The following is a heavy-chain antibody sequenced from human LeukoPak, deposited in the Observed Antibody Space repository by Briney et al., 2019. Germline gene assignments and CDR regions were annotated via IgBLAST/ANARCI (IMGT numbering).Heavy chain of an antibody. V-gene: IGHV4-31*03. CDR2: IYYSGST. J-gene: IGHJ4*02. CDR3: ARGLWFGELLYDYFDY. D-gene: IGHD3-10*01. CDR1: GGSISSGGYY. Sequence: PSQTLSLTCTVSGGSISSGGYYWSWIRQHPGKGLEWIGYIYYSGSTYYNPSLKSRVTISVDTSNNQFSLKLSSVTAADTAVYYCARGLWFGELLYDYFDYWGQGTLVTVSS.